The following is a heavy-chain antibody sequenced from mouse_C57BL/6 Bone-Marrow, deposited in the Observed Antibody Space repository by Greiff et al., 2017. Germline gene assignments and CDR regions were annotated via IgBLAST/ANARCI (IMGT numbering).Heavy chain of an antibody. D-gene: IGHD2-4*01. J-gene: IGHJ3*01. Sequence: VLLQQPGTELVKPGASVKLSCKASGYTFTSYWMHWVKQRPGQGLEWIGMIHPNSGSTNYNEKFKSKATLTVDKSSSTAYMQLSSLTSEDSAVYYCARGIYYDYDGWFAYWGQGTLVTVSA. CDR2: IHPNSGST. V-gene: IGHV1-64*01. CDR1: GYTFTSYW. CDR3: ARGIYYDYDGWFAY.